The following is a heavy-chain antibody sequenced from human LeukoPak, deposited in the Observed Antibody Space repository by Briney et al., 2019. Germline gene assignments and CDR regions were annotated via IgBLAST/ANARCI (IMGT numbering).Heavy chain of an antibody. J-gene: IGHJ4*02. CDR3: ARDLGYGYGSRGRSPKSDY. V-gene: IGHV3-66*01. CDR1: GFTVSSNY. CDR2: IYSGGST. Sequence: PGGSLRLSCAASGFTVSSNYMSWVRQAPGKGLEWVSVIYSGGSTYYADSVKGRFTISRDNSKNTLYLQMNSLRAEDTAVYYCARDLGYGYGSRGRSPKSDYWGQGTLVTVSS. D-gene: IGHD5-18*01.